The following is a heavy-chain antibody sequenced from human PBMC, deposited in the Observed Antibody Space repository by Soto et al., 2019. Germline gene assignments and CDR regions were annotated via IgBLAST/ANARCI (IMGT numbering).Heavy chain of an antibody. CDR1: GYFFNSDYF. J-gene: IGHJ4*02. CDR2: VYQSGST. D-gene: IGHD6-13*01. Sequence: SETLSLTCAVSGYFFNSDYFWGWIRQPPGKGLEWIGSVYQSGSTYYNPSLKSRVSTSVDTSKNQFSLKLSSVTAADTAVYYCARAAYGSSTLFDYWGRGALVTVSS. V-gene: IGHV4-38-2*01. CDR3: ARAAYGSSTLFDY.